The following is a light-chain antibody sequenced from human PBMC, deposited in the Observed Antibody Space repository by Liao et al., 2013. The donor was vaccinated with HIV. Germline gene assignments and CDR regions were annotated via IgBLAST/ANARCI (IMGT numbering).Light chain of an antibody. V-gene: IGLV3-25*03. CDR1: ALPKQY. CDR3: QSADSSGSYV. J-gene: IGLJ1*01. Sequence: SYVLTQPPSLSLSPGQTARITCSGDALPKQYAYWYQQKPGRAPVLLIYKDSERPSGIPERFSGSSSGTEVTLTISGVQAEDEADYYCQSADSSGSYVFGRGTKVTVL. CDR2: KDS.